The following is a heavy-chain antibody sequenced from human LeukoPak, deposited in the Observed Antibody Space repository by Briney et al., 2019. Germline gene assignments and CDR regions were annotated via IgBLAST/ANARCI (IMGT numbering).Heavy chain of an antibody. CDR1: GFTFSAYW. CDR2: IKQDGSEK. J-gene: IGHJ4*02. D-gene: IGHD5-12*01. CDR3: ARDSSGYDYPPDY. Sequence: TGGSLRLSCAASGFTFSAYWMSWVRQAPGRGLEWVANIKQDGSEKYYVDSVKGRFTISRDNAENSLYLQMNSLRAEDTAVYYCARDSSGYDYPPDYWGQGTLVTVSS. V-gene: IGHV3-7*05.